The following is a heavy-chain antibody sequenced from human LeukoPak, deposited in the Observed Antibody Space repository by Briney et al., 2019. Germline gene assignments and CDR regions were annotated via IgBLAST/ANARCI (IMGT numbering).Heavy chain of an antibody. D-gene: IGHD1-26*01. CDR2: IYYSGSS. Sequence: SETLSFTCTVSGGSISSYYWSWIRQPPGKGLEWIGYIYYSGSSNYNPSLKSRVTISVDTSKNQFSLKLSSVTAADTAVYYCAGQWASYFDYWGQGTLVTVSS. CDR1: GGSISSYY. V-gene: IGHV4-59*01. CDR3: AGQWASYFDY. J-gene: IGHJ4*02.